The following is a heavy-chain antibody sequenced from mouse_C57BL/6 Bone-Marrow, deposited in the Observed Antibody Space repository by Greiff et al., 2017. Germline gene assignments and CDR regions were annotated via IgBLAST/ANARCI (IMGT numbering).Heavy chain of an antibody. D-gene: IGHD1-1*01. J-gene: IGHJ2*01. V-gene: IGHV5-4*01. CDR1: GFTFSSYA. CDR3: ARAYGSRIDY. Sequence: EVQLQESGGGLVKPGGSLKLSCAASGFTFSSYAMSWVRQTPEKRLEWVATISDGGSYTYYPDNVKGRFTISRDNAKNNLYLQMSHLKSEDTAMYYCARAYGSRIDYWGQGTTLTVSS. CDR2: ISDGGSYT.